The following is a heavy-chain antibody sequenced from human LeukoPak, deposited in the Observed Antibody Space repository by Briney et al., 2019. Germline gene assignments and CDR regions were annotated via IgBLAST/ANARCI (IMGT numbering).Heavy chain of an antibody. CDR1: GFTFSSYG. Sequence: GGSLRLSCAAPGFTFSSYGMHWVRQAPGKGLEWVAVISYDGSNKYYADSVKGRFTISRDNSKNTLYLQMNSLRSEDTAVYYCARDQKDYYGSSDIWGQGTMVTVSS. D-gene: IGHD3-10*01. J-gene: IGHJ3*02. V-gene: IGHV3-30*03. CDR2: ISYDGSNK. CDR3: ARDQKDYYGSSDI.